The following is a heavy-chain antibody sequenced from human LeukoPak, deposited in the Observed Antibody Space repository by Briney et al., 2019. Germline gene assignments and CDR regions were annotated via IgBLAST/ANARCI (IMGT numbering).Heavy chain of an antibody. CDR3: ARFAAYEYHFDY. J-gene: IGHJ4*02. V-gene: IGHV3-74*03. D-gene: IGHD5-12*01. CDR2: LSSDGSRS. CDR1: GFPFTTYW. Sequence: GGSLRLSCVTSGFPFTTYWIHWIRQAPGKGLEWVSRLSSDGSRSTYADSVKGRFIISRDNAKKTVYLQMNSLRVEDTAFYFCARFAAYEYHFDYWGRGALATVSS.